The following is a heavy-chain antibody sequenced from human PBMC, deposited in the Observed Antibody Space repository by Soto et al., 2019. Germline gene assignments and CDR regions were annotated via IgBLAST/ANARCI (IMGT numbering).Heavy chain of an antibody. CDR1: GDTFTNSD. J-gene: IGHJ4*02. Sequence: GVSVKACCKASGDTFTNSDINWVRQATGQGLEWVGWMNPNSGNSGCAQKFQGRVTMTRNTSISTAYMELSSLRSEDTAVYYCARETYGDYGGYFDPWGQGLLVTVSS. CDR2: MNPNSGNS. CDR3: ARETYGDYGGYFDP. D-gene: IGHD4-17*01. V-gene: IGHV1-8*01.